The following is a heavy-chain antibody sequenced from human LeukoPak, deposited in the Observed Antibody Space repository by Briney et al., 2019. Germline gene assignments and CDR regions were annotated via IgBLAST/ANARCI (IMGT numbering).Heavy chain of an antibody. Sequence: GGSLRLSCAGSGFTFNNSWMHWVRQAPGKGRVWVSRINSDGTRSYADSVKGRFTISRDNAKNTLFLQMNSLRVEDTAVYFCASPRSGDRGGYHDPCDIWGQGTMVTVSS. D-gene: IGHD3-22*01. CDR2: INSDGTR. V-gene: IGHV3-74*01. J-gene: IGHJ3*02. CDR3: ASPRSGDRGGYHDPCDI. CDR1: GFTFNNSW.